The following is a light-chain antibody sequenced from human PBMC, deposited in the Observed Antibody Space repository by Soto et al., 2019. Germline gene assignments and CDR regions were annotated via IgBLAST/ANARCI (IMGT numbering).Light chain of an antibody. CDR1: QSVSSGY. J-gene: IGKJ1*01. CDR3: QQYGSSPLT. CDR2: GVS. V-gene: IGKV3-20*01. Sequence: DIVLTQSPGTVSLSPGERATLSCRASQSVSSGYLAWYQQKPGQAPSLLIYGVSSRATGIPDRFSGSGSGTDFTLTISRLEPEDFAVYYCQQYGSSPLTFGQGTKVEIK.